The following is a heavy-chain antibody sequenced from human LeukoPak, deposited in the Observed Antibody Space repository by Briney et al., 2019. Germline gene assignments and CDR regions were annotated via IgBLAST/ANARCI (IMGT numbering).Heavy chain of an antibody. J-gene: IGHJ6*02. CDR3: ARGTTELLWFGELSDYYGMDA. V-gene: IGHV4-34*01. CDR1: GFTFSSYW. CDR2: INHSRST. Sequence: PGGSLRLSCAASGFTFSSYWMSWIRQPPGKGLEWIGEINHSRSTNYNPSLKSRVTISVDTSKNQFSLKLSSVTAADTAVYYCARGTTELLWFGELSDYYGMDAWGQGTTVTVSS. D-gene: IGHD3-10*01.